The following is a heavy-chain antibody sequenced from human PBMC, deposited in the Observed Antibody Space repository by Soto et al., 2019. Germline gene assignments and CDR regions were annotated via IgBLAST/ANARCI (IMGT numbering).Heavy chain of an antibody. CDR1: RYFSTNFW. D-gene: IGHD4-4*01. J-gene: IGHJ5*02. V-gene: IGHV5-51*01. CDR2: IYLGDSDT. Sequence: GESLQISCQGSRYFSTNFWIGWVRQLAGKGLEWMGIIYLGDSDTRYSPSFRGQVTISADKSLSTAYLQWSSLKASDTAIYYFPRGQYAGNSRVGLDPSGEGTLVPLSP. CDR3: PRGQYAGNSRVGLDP.